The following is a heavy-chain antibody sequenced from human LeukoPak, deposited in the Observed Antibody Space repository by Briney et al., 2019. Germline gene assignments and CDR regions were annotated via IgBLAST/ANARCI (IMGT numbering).Heavy chain of an antibody. Sequence: GGSLRLSCAAPGFTFSSYGMHWVRQAPGKGLEWVAVIWYDGSNKYYADSVKGRFTISRDNSKNTLYLQMNSLRAEDTAVYYCARAHCGDCFSYYYYYYGMDVWGQGTTVTVSS. CDR2: IWYDGSNK. CDR3: ARAHCGDCFSYYYYYYGMDV. CDR1: GFTFSSYG. V-gene: IGHV3-33*01. D-gene: IGHD2-21*02. J-gene: IGHJ6*02.